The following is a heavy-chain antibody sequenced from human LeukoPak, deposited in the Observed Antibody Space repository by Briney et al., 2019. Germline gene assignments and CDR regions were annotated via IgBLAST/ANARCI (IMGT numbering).Heavy chain of an antibody. Sequence: GASVKVSCKASGYTFTSYGISWVRQAPEQGLEWMGWISAYNGNTNYAQKLQGRVTMTTDTSTSTAYMELRSLRSDDTAVYYCARDSSSFRGAIITLYYWGQGTLVTVSS. CDR2: ISAYNGNT. V-gene: IGHV1-18*01. J-gene: IGHJ4*02. D-gene: IGHD3-10*01. CDR3: ARDSSSFRGAIITLYY. CDR1: GYTFTSYG.